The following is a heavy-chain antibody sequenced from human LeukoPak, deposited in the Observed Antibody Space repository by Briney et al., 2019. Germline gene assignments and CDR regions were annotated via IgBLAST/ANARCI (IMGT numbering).Heavy chain of an antibody. Sequence: PGGSLRLSCAASGFTFRNYWMSWVRQAPGKGLEWVGNINQDGSVKFYVDSVKGRFTISRDNAKSSLYLQMNSLRAEDTAVYYCATSRDSSGVDWGQGNLVTVPS. J-gene: IGHJ4*02. CDR2: INQDGSVK. CDR1: GFTFRNYW. D-gene: IGHD3-22*01. V-gene: IGHV3-7*01. CDR3: ATSRDSSGVD.